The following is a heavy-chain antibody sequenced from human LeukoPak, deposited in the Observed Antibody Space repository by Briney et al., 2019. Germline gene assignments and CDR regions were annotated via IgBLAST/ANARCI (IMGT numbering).Heavy chain of an antibody. CDR2: INPNSGGT. J-gene: IGHJ4*02. Sequence: ASVKVSCKASGYTFTGYYMHWVRQAPGQGLEWMGWINPNSGGTNYAQKFQGRVTMTRDTSISTAYMELSRLRSDDTAAYYCARVTRGYGSGSYYNAYFDCWGQGTLVTVSS. V-gene: IGHV1-2*02. CDR3: ARVTRGYGSGSYYNAYFDC. D-gene: IGHD3-10*01. CDR1: GYTFTGYY.